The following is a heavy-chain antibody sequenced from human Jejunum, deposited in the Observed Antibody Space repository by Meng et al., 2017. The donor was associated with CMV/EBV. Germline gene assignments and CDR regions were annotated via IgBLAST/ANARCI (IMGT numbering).Heavy chain of an antibody. V-gene: IGHV4-4*07. Sequence: QVLPQEAGPGRVKPSETLSLTGHVSGVHSSISYWNWIRQSAGKGLEWIGRVYGSGSTNYNPSLKSRITMSLDTSNNQVSLKLTSVTAADTAVYYCAKEKDCPGGSCLEFDAWGKGTVVTVSS. CDR3: AKEKDCPGGSCLEFDA. CDR2: VYGSGST. D-gene: IGHD2-15*01. CDR1: GVHSSISY. J-gene: IGHJ5*02.